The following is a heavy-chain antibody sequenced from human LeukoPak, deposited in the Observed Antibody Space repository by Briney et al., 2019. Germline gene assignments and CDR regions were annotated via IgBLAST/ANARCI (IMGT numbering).Heavy chain of an antibody. CDR1: GGSFSGYY. CDR3: AREGTRRIAVAPPGAFDI. CDR2: INHSGST. D-gene: IGHD6-19*01. J-gene: IGHJ3*02. Sequence: SETLSLTCAVYGGSFSGYYWSWIRQPPGKGLEWIGEINHSGSTNYNPSLKSRVTISVDTSKNQFSLKLSSVTAADTAVYYCAREGTRRIAVAPPGAFDIWGQGTMVTVSS. V-gene: IGHV4-34*01.